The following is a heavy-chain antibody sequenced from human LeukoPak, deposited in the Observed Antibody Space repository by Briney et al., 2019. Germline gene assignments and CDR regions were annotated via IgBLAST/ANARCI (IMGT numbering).Heavy chain of an antibody. CDR3: ANDLGWIQLNLG. CDR1: GFTFSDYE. Sequence: PGGSLRLSCAASGFTFSDYEMNWVRQAPGKGLEWVSYISSSASIIYYSDSVKGRFTISRDNAKNTVYLQMNSLRAEDTAVYYCANDLGWIQLNLGRGQGTLVTVSS. V-gene: IGHV3-48*03. J-gene: IGHJ4*02. CDR2: ISSSASII. D-gene: IGHD5-18*01.